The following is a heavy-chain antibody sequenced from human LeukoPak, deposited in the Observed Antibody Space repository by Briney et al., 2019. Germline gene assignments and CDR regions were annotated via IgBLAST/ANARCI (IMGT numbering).Heavy chain of an antibody. CDR3: AKDRGDGYNRVLDY. CDR2: ISYDGSNK. J-gene: IGHJ4*02. V-gene: IGHV3-30*18. CDR1: GFTFSSYG. Sequence: PGGSLRLSCAASGFTFSSYGMHWVRQAPGKGLEWVAVISYDGSNKYYADSVKGRFTISRDNSKNTLYLQMNSLRAEDTAVYYCAKDRGDGYNRVLDYWGPGTLVTVSS. D-gene: IGHD5-24*01.